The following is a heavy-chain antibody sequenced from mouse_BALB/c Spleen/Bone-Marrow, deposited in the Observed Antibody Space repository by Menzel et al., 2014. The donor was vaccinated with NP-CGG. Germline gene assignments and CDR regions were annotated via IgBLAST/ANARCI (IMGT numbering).Heavy chain of an antibody. D-gene: IGHD2-4*01. Sequence: EVKLVESGGGLVKSGGSLKLSCAASGFTFNSYGMSWVRQTPEKRLEWVATISGGGSYTFYPDSVKGRFTISRDNAKNTLYLQLRSLRSEDTALYYCAKHAYYDQTEVSFVYWGQGTLVTVSA. V-gene: IGHV5-9-2*01. J-gene: IGHJ3*01. CDR2: ISGGGSYT. CDR1: GFTFNSYG. CDR3: AKHAYYDQTEVSFVY.